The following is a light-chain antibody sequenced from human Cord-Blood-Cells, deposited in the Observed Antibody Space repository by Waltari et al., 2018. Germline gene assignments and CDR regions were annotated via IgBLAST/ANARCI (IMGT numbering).Light chain of an antibody. J-gene: IGLJ1*01. CDR2: EVS. V-gene: IGLV2-18*02. CDR3: SSYTSSSTYV. Sequence: QSALTQPPSVSGSPGQSVTISCTGTSSDVGRYNRVSWYQQPPGTAPKLMIYEVSNRPSGVPDRFSGSKSGNTASLTIPGLQAEDEADYYCSSYTSSSTYVFGTGTKVTVL. CDR1: SSDVGRYNR.